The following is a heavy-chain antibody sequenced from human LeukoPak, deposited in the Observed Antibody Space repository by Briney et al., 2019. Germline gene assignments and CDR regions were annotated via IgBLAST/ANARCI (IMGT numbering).Heavy chain of an antibody. D-gene: IGHD2-8*01. J-gene: IGHJ4*02. Sequence: PSETLSLTCTVSGGSIRSSSYYWGWIRQPPGKGLEWIGSIYYSGGTYYNPSLKSRVTISVDTSKNQFSLKLSSVTAADTAVYYCASERYCTNGVCRKPSYFDHWGQGTLVTVSS. V-gene: IGHV4-39*01. CDR2: IYYSGGT. CDR3: ASERYCTNGVCRKPSYFDH. CDR1: GGSIRSSSYY.